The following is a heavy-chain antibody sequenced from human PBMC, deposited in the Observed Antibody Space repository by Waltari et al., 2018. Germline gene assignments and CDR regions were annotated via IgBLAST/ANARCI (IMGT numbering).Heavy chain of an antibody. CDR1: GGPFGNLA. Sequence: QVQLVQSGAEVQKPGSSVRVACKAAGGPFGNLASRWGRQAPGQGLAWVGGVIPVVFTSSYAQNFQGRVTITADESTTTAYMELTSLISEDTAVYYCARDPGGGYNNGYVVGAFDLWGQGTLVTVSS. V-gene: IGHV1-69*01. J-gene: IGHJ4*02. CDR3: ARDPGGGYNNGYVVGAFDL. CDR2: VIPVVFTS. D-gene: IGHD5-18*01.